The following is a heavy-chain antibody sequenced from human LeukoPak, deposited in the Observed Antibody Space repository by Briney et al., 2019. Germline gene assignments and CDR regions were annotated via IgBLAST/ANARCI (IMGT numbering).Heavy chain of an antibody. CDR3: ARDRDISRSNWFDP. CDR1: GYTFTSYD. Sequence: GASVKVSCKASGYTFTSYDINWVRQATGQGLEWMGWMNPNSGNTGYAQKFQGRVTMTRDTSISTAYMELSRLRSDDTAVYYCARDRDISRSNWFDPWGQGTLVTVSS. J-gene: IGHJ5*02. V-gene: IGHV1-8*01. CDR2: MNPNSGNT. D-gene: IGHD2-2*01.